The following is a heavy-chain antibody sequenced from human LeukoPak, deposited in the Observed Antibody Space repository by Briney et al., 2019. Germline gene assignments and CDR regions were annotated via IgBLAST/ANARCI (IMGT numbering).Heavy chain of an antibody. D-gene: IGHD1-26*01. CDR3: AKDSLSGEWERAYYFDY. Sequence: GGSLRLSCAASGFTFDDYAMHWVRQAPGKGLEWVSGISWNSGSIGYADSVKGRFTISRDNAKNSLYLQMNSLRAEDTALYYCAKDSLSGEWERAYYFDYWGQGTLVTVSS. V-gene: IGHV3-9*01. CDR1: GFTFDDYA. J-gene: IGHJ4*02. CDR2: ISWNSGSI.